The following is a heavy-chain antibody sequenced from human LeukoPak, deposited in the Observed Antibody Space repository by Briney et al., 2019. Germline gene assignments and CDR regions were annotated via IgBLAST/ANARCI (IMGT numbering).Heavy chain of an antibody. D-gene: IGHD2-15*01. Sequence: PSETLSLTCTVSGGSMSPYYWSWMRQPPGKGPEYVGYIFYTGGTNYNPSLKRRVTVSLNTSKNQFSLKLSSVTATDTAVYYCARLGFCRGDNCLDDYWGQGTLVTVSS. CDR2: IFYTGGT. CDR1: GGSMSPYY. CDR3: ARLGFCRGDNCLDDY. J-gene: IGHJ4*02. V-gene: IGHV4-59*08.